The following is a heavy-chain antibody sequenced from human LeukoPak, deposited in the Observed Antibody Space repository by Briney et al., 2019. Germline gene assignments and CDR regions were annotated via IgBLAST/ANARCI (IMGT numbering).Heavy chain of an antibody. CDR2: ISNGGGST. CDR3: AKDLFYFDY. V-gene: IGHV3-23*01. CDR1: GFTIGTDA. D-gene: IGHD3-10*01. Sequence: PGGSLRLSCAAPGFTIGTDAMTWVRQAPGKGLEWVSTISNGGGSTYYADSVKGRFTISRDNSKNTLYLQMNSLRAEDTAVYYCAKDLFYFDYWGQGTLVTVSS. J-gene: IGHJ4*02.